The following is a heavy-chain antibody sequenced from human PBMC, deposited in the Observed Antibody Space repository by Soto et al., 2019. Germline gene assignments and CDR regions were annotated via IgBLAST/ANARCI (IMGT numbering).Heavy chain of an antibody. V-gene: IGHV4-59*01. CDR1: GGSISSYY. CDR2: IYYSGST. D-gene: IGHD2-15*01. Sequence: SETLSLTCTVSGGSISSYYWSWIRQPPGKGLEWIGYIYYSGSTNYNPSLKSRVTISVDTSKNQFSLKLSSVTAADTAVYYCARDQISCSGGSCYHYIDYWGQGTLVTVSS. J-gene: IGHJ4*02. CDR3: ARDQISCSGGSCYHYIDY.